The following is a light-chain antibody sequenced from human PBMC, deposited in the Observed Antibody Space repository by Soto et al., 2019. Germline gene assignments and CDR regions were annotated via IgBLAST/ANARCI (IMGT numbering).Light chain of an antibody. CDR2: EIS. CDR1: QSLNSH. J-gene: IGKJ2*01. CDR3: QEYNTFWYT. Sequence: DIHMTQSPSTLSASVGDRVTISCRASQSLNSHLAWYQQRPGRAPKLLIYEISNLESGVPSRFSGSGSGTELTLTISSLQPDDFATYYCQEYNTFWYTFGQGTRLEIK. V-gene: IGKV1-5*01.